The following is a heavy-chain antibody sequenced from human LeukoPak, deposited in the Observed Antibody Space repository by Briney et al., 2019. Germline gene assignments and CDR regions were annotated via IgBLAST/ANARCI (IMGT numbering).Heavy chain of an antibody. CDR2: INPSGGST. V-gene: IGHV1-46*01. J-gene: IGHJ4*02. CDR3: ATDSIAARPPGY. D-gene: IGHD6-6*01. CDR1: GYTFTSYY. Sequence: GASVKVSCKASGYTFTSYYMHWVRQAPGQGLEWMGIINPSGGSTSYAQKFQGRVTMTRDTSTSTVYMELSGLRSEDTAVYYCATDSIAARPPGYWGQGTLVTVSS.